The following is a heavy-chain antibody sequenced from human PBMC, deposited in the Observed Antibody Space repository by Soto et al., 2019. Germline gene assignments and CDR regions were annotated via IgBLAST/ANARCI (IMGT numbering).Heavy chain of an antibody. Sequence: ASVKVSCKASGYTFSSYGISWVRQAPGQELEWMGWISDANGNIKYAEKVHGRVTITADTSTGTAYMELSSLRPDDTALYYCATQSYYYDRRGYAHDAFDFCGPSTMVTVSS. V-gene: IGHV1-18*04. D-gene: IGHD3-22*01. CDR1: GYTFSSYG. J-gene: IGHJ3*01. CDR3: ATQSYYYDRRGYAHDAFDF. CDR2: ISDANGNI.